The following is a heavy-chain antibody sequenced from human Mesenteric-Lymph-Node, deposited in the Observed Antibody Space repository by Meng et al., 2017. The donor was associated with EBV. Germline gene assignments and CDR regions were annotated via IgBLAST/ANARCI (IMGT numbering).Heavy chain of an antibody. CDR2: INPSGGFT. Sequence: QVQLVQSGAEVKKPGASVKVSCKASGYTFTNYDINWVRQAPGQGLEWMGIINPSGGFTAYSQKFQGRVTMTRDTSTSTVYMDLNSLRSDDTAVYYCASGSLGFDSWGQGTLVTVSS. D-gene: IGHD3-10*01. J-gene: IGHJ5*01. CDR1: GYTFTNYD. V-gene: IGHV1-46*01. CDR3: ASGSLGFDS.